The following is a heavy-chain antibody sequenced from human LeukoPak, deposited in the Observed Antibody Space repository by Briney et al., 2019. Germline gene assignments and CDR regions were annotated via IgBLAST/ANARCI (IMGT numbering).Heavy chain of an antibody. Sequence: PSETLSLTCTVSGGSISSYYWSWIRQPPGKGLEWIGYIYYSGSTNYNPSLKSRVTISVDTSKNQFSLKLSSVTAADTAVYYCARVGSAIRSTNHYYYYGMDVWGQGTTVTVSS. CDR1: GGSISSYY. J-gene: IGHJ6*02. CDR3: ARVGSAIRSTNHYYYYGMDV. CDR2: IYYSGST. V-gene: IGHV4-59*01. D-gene: IGHD2-2*01.